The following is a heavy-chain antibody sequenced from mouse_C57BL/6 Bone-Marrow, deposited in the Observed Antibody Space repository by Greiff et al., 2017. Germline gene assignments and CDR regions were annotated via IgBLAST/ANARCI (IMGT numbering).Heavy chain of an antibody. CDR1: GYTFTDYE. CDR3: TREVLRWYFDV. CDR2: IDPETGGT. Sequence: QVQLQQSGAELVRPGASVTLSCKASGYTFTDYEMHWVKQTPVHGLEWIGAIDPETGGTAYNQKFKGKAILTADKSSSTAYMELRSLTSEDSAVEYCTREVLRWYFDVWGTGTTVTVAS. D-gene: IGHD1-1*01. V-gene: IGHV1-15*01. J-gene: IGHJ1*03.